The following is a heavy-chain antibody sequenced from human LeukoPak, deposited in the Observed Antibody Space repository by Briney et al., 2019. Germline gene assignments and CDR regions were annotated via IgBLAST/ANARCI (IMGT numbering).Heavy chain of an antibody. Sequence: PGGSLRLSCAVSGFTFSGFWMSWSRQAPGKGLEWVASINSDGSEGYYADVVKGRFTISRDNAKNSLYLQMNSLRAEDTAVYYCARYSGSYEVNYYYYYGMDVWGRGTTVTVSS. CDR1: GFTFSGFW. J-gene: IGHJ6*02. V-gene: IGHV3-7*03. CDR2: INSDGSEG. CDR3: ARYSGSYEVNYYYYYGMDV. D-gene: IGHD1-26*01.